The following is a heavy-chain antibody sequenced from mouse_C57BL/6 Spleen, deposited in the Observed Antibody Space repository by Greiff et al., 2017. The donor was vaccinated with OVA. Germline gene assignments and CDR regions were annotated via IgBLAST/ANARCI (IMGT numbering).Heavy chain of an antibody. CDR3: ARSLYDYDDFDY. J-gene: IGHJ2*01. V-gene: IGHV1-82*01. CDR1: GYAFSSSW. CDR2: IYPGDGDT. Sequence: VQRVESGPELVKPGASVKISCKASGYAFSSSWMNWVKQRPGKGLEWIGRIYPGDGDTNYNGKFKGKATLTADKSSSTAYMQLSSLTSEDSAVYFCARSLYDYDDFDYWGQGTTLTVSS. D-gene: IGHD2-4*01.